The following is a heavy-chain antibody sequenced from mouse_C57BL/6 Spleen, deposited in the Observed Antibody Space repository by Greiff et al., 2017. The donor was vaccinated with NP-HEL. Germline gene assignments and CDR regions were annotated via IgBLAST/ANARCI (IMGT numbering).Heavy chain of an antibody. D-gene: IGHD2-4*01. J-gene: IGHJ1*03. CDR2: INPGSGGT. Sequence: QVQLQQSGAELVRPGTSVKVSCKASGYAFTNYLIEWVKQRPGQGLEWIGVINPGSGGTNYNEKFKGKATLTADTSSSTAYMQLSSLTSEDSAVYFCARGGIYYDYDDWYFDVWGTGTTVTVSS. CDR1: GYAFTNYL. CDR3: ARGGIYYDYDDWYFDV. V-gene: IGHV1-54*01.